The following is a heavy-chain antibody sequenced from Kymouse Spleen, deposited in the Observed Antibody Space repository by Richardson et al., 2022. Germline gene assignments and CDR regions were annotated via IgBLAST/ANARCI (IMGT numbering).Heavy chain of an antibody. CDR3: AAIVVVTAIPYYYYYYGMDV. CDR1: GGSISSSSYY. J-gene: IGHJ6*02. CDR2: IYYSGST. Sequence: QLQLQESGPGLVKPSETLSLTCTVSGGSISSSSYYWGWIRQPPGKGLEWIGSIYYSGSTYYNPSLKSRVTISVDTSKNQFSLKLSSVTAADTAVYYCAAIVVVTAIPYYYYYYGMDVWGQGTTVTVSS. D-gene: IGHD2-21*02. V-gene: IGHV4-39*01.